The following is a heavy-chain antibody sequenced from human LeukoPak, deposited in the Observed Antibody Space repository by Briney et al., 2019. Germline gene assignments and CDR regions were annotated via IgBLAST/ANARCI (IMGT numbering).Heavy chain of an antibody. Sequence: SETLSLTCTVSGGSISSGGYCWSWIRQHPGKGLEWIGYIYYSGSTYYNPSLKSRVTISVDTSNNQFSLKLSSVTAADTAVYYCARVRAEYYDILTGYYSPYYFDYWGQGTLVTVSS. J-gene: IGHJ4*02. CDR1: GGSISSGGYC. V-gene: IGHV4-31*03. CDR2: IYYSGST. CDR3: ARVRAEYYDILTGYYSPYYFDY. D-gene: IGHD3-9*01.